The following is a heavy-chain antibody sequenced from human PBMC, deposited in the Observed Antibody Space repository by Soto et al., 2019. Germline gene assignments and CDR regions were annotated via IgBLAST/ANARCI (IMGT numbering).Heavy chain of an antibody. CDR1: GGSISSYY. D-gene: IGHD6-6*01. CDR2: IYYSGSI. J-gene: IGHJ6*02. V-gene: IGHV4-59*01. Sequence: PSDTLSLTCTVSGGSISSYYWSWIRQPPGKGLVWIGYIYYSGSINYNPSLKSRVTISVDTSKNQFSLKLSSVTAADTAVYYCARDHREARLSSYYYYGMDVWGQGTTVTVSS. CDR3: ARDHREARLSSYYYYGMDV.